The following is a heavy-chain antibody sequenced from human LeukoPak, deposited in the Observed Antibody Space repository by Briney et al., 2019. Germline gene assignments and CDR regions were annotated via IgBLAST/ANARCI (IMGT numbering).Heavy chain of an antibody. V-gene: IGHV4-59*01. D-gene: IGHD2-2*01. CDR1: GGSISSYY. J-gene: IGHJ4*02. CDR3: ARETIVPAAMLDY. Sequence: PSETLSLTCTVSGGSISSYYWSWIRQPPGKGLEWIGYIYYSGSTNYNPSLKSRVTISVDTSKNQFSLKLSSVTAADTAVYYCARETIVPAAMLDYWGQGTLVTVSS. CDR2: IYYSGST.